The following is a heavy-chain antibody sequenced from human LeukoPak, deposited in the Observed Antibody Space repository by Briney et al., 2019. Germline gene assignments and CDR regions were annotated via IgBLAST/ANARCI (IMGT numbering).Heavy chain of an antibody. V-gene: IGHV1-69*13. Sequence: ASVKVSCKASGCTFSSYAISWVRQAPGQGLEWMGGIIPIFGTANYAQKFQGRVTITAVESMSTAYMGLSSLRSEDTAVYYCARGSGVRFLEWLLSDYYMDVWGKGTTVTVSS. J-gene: IGHJ6*03. CDR2: IIPIFGTA. CDR3: ARGSGVRFLEWLLSDYYMDV. CDR1: GCTFSSYA. D-gene: IGHD3-3*01.